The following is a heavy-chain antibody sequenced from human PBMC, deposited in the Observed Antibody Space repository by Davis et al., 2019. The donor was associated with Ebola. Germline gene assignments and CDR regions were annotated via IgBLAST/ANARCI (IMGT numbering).Heavy chain of an antibody. D-gene: IGHD6-19*01. CDR1: GYSINSGYY. V-gene: IGHV4-38-2*02. CDR2: FDHSGST. J-gene: IGHJ6*02. CDR3: VRSIARGSGYYYGMDV. Sequence: GSLRLSCTVSGYSINSGYYWGWIRQPPGKGLEWIASFDHSGSTYYNSSLKSRVTISVDTSKNQFSLKLSSVTAADTAVYYCVRSIARGSGYYYGMDVWGQGTTVTVSS.